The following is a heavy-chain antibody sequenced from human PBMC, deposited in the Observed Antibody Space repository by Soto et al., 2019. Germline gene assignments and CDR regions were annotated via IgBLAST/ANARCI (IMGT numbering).Heavy chain of an antibody. D-gene: IGHD6-19*01. Sequence: GGSLRLSCAASGFTFSSYGMHWVRQAPGKGLEWVAVISYDGSNKYYADSVKGRFTISRDNSKNTLYLQMNSLRAEDTAVYYCAKDRFRSGWRRCCDPWGQGTLVTVSS. CDR2: ISYDGSNK. CDR3: AKDRFRSGWRRCCDP. CDR1: GFTFSSYG. J-gene: IGHJ5*02. V-gene: IGHV3-30*18.